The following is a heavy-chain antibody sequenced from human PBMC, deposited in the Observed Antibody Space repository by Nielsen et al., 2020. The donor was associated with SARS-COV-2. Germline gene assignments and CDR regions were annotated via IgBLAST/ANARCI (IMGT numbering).Heavy chain of an antibody. J-gene: IGHJ1*01. CDR1: GFTFSSYS. CDR2: ISSSSSYI. D-gene: IGHD6-19*01. Sequence: GESLKISCAASGFTFSSYSMNWVRQAPGKGLEWVSSISSSSSYIYYADSVKGRFTISRDNAKNSLYLQMNSLRAEDTAVYYCARAPGSGGWGGAEYFQHWGQGTLVTVSS. V-gene: IGHV3-21*01. CDR3: ARAPGSGGWGGAEYFQH.